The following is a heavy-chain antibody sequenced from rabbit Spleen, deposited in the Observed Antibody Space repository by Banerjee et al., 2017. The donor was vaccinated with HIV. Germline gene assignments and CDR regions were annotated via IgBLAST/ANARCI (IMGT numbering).Heavy chain of an antibody. CDR2: INASTGKP. CDR3: ARGSAAMTMVIIGFYFHL. Sequence: EQLEESGGGLVKPEGSLTLTCKASGVSLNDKDVMCWVRQAPGKGLEWIACINASTGKPVYATWASGRFTISRTSSTTVTLQLTSLTAADTATYFCARGSAAMTMVIIGFYFHLWGQGTLVTVS. V-gene: IGHV1S45*01. J-gene: IGHJ4*01. D-gene: IGHD2-1*01. CDR1: GVSLNDKDV.